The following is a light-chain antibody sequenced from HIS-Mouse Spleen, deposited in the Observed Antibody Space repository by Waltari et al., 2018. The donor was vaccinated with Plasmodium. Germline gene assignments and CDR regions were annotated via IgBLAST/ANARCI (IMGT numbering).Light chain of an antibody. Sequence: SALTQPRSVSGSPGQSATISCPGTSSDVGGSNYVSWYQQHPGKAPKLMIYDVSKRPSGVPDRFSGSKSGNTASLTISGLQAEDEADYYCCSYAGSYTWVFGGGTKLTVL. J-gene: IGLJ3*02. CDR1: SSDVGGSNY. CDR2: DVS. CDR3: CSYAGSYTWV. V-gene: IGLV2-11*01.